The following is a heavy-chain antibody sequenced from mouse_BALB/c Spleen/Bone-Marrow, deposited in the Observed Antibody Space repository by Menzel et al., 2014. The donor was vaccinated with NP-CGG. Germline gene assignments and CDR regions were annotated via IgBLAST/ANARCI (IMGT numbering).Heavy chain of an antibody. CDR3: ARNGNYPAWFAY. CDR2: ILPGSGST. V-gene: IGHV1-9*01. Sequence: VQVVESGAELMKPGASVKISCKATGYTFSSYWIEWVKQRPGHGLEWIGEILPGSGSTNYNEKFKGKATFTADTSSNPAYMQLSSLTSEDSAVYYCARNGNYPAWFAYWGQGTLVTVSA. CDR1: GYTFSSYW. J-gene: IGHJ3*01. D-gene: IGHD2-1*01.